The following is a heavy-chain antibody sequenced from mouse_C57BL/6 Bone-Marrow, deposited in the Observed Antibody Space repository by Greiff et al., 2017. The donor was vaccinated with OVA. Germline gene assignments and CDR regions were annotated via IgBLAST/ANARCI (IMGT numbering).Heavy chain of an antibody. D-gene: IGHD1-1*01. CDR3: AREATVVAPWFAY. CDR1: GYTFTDYY. V-gene: IGHV1-76*01. Sequence: VQLQESGAELVRPGASVKLSCKASGYTFTDYYINWVKQRPGQGLEWIARIYPGSGNTYYNEKFKGKATLTAEKSSSTAYMQLSSLTSEDSAVYFCAREATVVAPWFAYWGQGTLVTVSA. CDR2: IYPGSGNT. J-gene: IGHJ3*01.